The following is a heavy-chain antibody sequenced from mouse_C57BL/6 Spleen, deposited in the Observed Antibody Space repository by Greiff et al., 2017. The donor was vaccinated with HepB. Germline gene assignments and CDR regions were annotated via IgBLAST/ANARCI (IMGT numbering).Heavy chain of an antibody. J-gene: IGHJ2*01. CDR1: GYAFSSSW. Sequence: VQLQQSGPELVKPGASVKISCKASGYAFSSSWMNWVKQRPGKGLEWIGRIYPGDGDTNYNGKFKGKATLTADKSSSTAYMQLSSLTSEDSAVYFCARGPDGYYGDHWGQGTTLTVSS. CDR3: ARGPDGYYGDH. CDR2: IYPGDGDT. V-gene: IGHV1-82*01. D-gene: IGHD2-3*01.